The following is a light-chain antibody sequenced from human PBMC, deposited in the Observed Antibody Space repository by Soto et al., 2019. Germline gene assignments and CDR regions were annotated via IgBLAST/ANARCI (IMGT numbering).Light chain of an antibody. CDR2: MAS. Sequence: DIQMTQSPSTLSASVGDRVTITCRASQGLSHWLAWYQQKPGKAPKVLIYMASNLQSGVPSRFSGSGSGTEVTLTINSLQPDDFATYYCQQYNSYPYTFGQGTKLEIK. V-gene: IGKV1-5*03. CDR1: QGLSHW. J-gene: IGKJ2*01. CDR3: QQYNSYPYT.